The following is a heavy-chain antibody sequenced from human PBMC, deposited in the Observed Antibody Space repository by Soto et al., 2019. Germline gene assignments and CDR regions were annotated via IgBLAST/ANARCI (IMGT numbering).Heavy chain of an antibody. CDR2: LGGSNSDT. CDR1: GFTFSDYA. D-gene: IGHD2-15*01. Sequence: PGGSLRLSCAASGFTFSDYAMSWVRQAPGKGLEWVSGLGGSNSDTHYAASVEGRFTVSRDNSKSTLFLQMNSLRVEDTAVYYCAKDKVDHNSVWDPFDIWGQGTFVTVSS. CDR3: AKDKVDHNSVWDPFDI. V-gene: IGHV3-23*01. J-gene: IGHJ3*02.